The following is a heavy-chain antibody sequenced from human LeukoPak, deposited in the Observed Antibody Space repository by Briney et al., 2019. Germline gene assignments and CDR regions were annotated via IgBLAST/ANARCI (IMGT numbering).Heavy chain of an antibody. CDR3: ARTESGYFDL. CDR2: IYTSGST. V-gene: IGHV4-4*09. Sequence: SETLSLTCTVSGGSISSYYWSWIRQPPGKGLEWIGYIYTSGSTNYNPSLKSRVTISVATSKNQFSLKLSSVTAADTAVYYCARTESGYFDLWGRGTLVTVSS. CDR1: GGSISSYY. J-gene: IGHJ2*01.